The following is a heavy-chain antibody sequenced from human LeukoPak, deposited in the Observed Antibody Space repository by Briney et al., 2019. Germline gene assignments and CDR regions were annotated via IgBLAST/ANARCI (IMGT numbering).Heavy chain of an antibody. J-gene: IGHJ6*04. D-gene: IGHD6-13*01. CDR3: ARDVFIAAAAPGYYYYGMDV. Sequence: PGGSLRLSCAASGFTFSSYAMHWVRQAPGKGLEWVAVISYDGSNKYYADSVKGRFTISRDNSKNTPYLQMNSLRAEDTAVYYCARDVFIAAAAPGYYYYGMDVWGKGTTVTVSS. CDR2: ISYDGSNK. CDR1: GFTFSSYA. V-gene: IGHV3-30*04.